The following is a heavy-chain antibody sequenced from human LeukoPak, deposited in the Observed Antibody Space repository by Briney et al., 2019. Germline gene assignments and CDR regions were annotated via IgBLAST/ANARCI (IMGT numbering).Heavy chain of an antibody. CDR3: ANTLRIFCGGDCYPGFFDT. Sequence: PGGSLRLSCEASGFIFSNYYMSWIRQAPGKGLEWVSSISSESFSIHYSGSVKGRFTISRDNAKNSLYLQLKSLRAEDTALYYCANTLRIFCGGDCYPGFFDTWGRGTLVTVAS. CDR1: GFIFSNYY. CDR2: ISSESFSI. J-gene: IGHJ2*01. V-gene: IGHV3-11*06. D-gene: IGHD2-21*02.